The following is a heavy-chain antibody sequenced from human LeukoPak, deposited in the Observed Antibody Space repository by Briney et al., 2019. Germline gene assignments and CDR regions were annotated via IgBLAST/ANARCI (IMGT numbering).Heavy chain of an antibody. CDR2: INSDGSST. Sequence: PGGSLRLSCAASGFTFSSYWMHWVRQAPGKGLVWVSRINSDGSSTSYADSVKGRFTISRDNSKNTLYLQMNSLRAEDTAVYYCARSTMVRGVTYYYYYGMDVWGKGTTVTVSS. V-gene: IGHV3-74*01. J-gene: IGHJ6*04. CDR1: GFTFSSYW. CDR3: ARSTMVRGVTYYYYYGMDV. D-gene: IGHD3-10*01.